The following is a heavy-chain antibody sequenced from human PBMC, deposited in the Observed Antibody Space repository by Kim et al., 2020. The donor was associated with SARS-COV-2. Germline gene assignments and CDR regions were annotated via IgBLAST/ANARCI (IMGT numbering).Heavy chain of an antibody. J-gene: IGHJ2*01. CDR2: THPAASDT. CDR1: GYWFSNSW. D-gene: IGHD1-26*01. CDR3: ARHVLNPITGTYRGNWYVDV. V-gene: IGHV5-51*01. Sequence: GESLKISCKASGYWFSNSWIGWVRQMPGKGLEYLPPTHPAASDTRYSPSFQGLVTISADKSTSTAYLQWSNLRPSDTAMYYCARHVLNPITGTYRGNWYVDVWGRGSLVTVSS.